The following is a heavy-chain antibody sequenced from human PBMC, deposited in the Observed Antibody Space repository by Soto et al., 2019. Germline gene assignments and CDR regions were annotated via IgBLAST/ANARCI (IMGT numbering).Heavy chain of an antibody. J-gene: IGHJ2*01. V-gene: IGHV3-9*01. Sequence: EVQLVESGGGLVQPGRSLRLSCAASGFTFDDYAMHWVRQAPGKGLEWVSGISWNSGSIGYADSVKGRFTISRDNAKNSLYLQMNSLRAEDTALYYCAKDETTHTGYFALWGRGTLVTVSS. CDR3: AKDETTHTGYFAL. D-gene: IGHD4-17*01. CDR1: GFTFDDYA. CDR2: ISWNSGSI.